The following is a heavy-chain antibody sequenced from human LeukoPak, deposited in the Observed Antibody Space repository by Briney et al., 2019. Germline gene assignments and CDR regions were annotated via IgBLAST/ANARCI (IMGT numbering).Heavy chain of an antibody. CDR3: ARDLVTMIVVDPPGGFDY. CDR2: ISSSSSTI. CDR1: GFTFSSYS. D-gene: IGHD3-22*01. J-gene: IGHJ4*02. Sequence: PGGSLRLSCAASGFTFSSYSMNWVRQAPGRGLEWVSYISSSSSTIYYADSVKGRFTISRDNAKNSLYLQMNSLREEDTAVYYCARDLVTMIVVDPPGGFDYWGQGTLVTVSS. V-gene: IGHV3-48*02.